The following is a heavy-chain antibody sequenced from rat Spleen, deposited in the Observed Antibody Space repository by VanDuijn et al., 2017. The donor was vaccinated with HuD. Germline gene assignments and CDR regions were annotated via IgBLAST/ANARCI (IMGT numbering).Heavy chain of an antibody. CDR3: ARHALMYTTDPFAY. CDR2: ITYDGSST. Sequence: EVQLVESGGGLVRPGRSLKLSCAASGFSFSNYGMAWVCQAPTKGLEWVATITYDGSSTYYRDSVKGRFTISRDNSKRTLYLQMDSLRSEDTATYYCARHALMYTTDPFAYWGQGTLVTVSS. D-gene: IGHD1-6*01. CDR1: GFSFSNYG. V-gene: IGHV5-29*01. J-gene: IGHJ3*01.